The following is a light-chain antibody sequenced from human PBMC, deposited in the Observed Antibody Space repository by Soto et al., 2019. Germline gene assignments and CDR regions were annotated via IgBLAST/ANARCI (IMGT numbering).Light chain of an antibody. CDR2: DVS. Sequence: QSALTQPASVSGSPGQSITISSTGTNSDVGGYNFVSWYQQHPGKAPKLMIYDVSNRPSGVSNRFSGSKSGNTASLNISGLQAEDEADYYCSSYTSSSIPYVFGIGTKLTVL. CDR1: NSDVGGYNF. J-gene: IGLJ1*01. CDR3: SSYTSSSIPYV. V-gene: IGLV2-14*01.